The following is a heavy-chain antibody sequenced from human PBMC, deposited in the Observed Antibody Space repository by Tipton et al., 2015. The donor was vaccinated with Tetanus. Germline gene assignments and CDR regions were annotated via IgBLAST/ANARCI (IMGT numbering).Heavy chain of an antibody. J-gene: IGHJ3*01. CDR2: IYVTGAT. Sequence: TLSLTCSVSGGSISNYYWNWIRQPAGKGLEWIGRIYVTGATNHSPALQSRVTMSIDRGKSQLSLTLTSVTAADAAMYYCAREDVYYHDGSGFYAFDVWGRGTMVAVSS. V-gene: IGHV4-4*07. D-gene: IGHD3-22*01. CDR1: GGSISNYY. CDR3: AREDVYYHDGSGFYAFDV.